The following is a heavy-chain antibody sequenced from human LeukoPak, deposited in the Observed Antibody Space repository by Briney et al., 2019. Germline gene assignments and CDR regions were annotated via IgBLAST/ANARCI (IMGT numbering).Heavy chain of an antibody. D-gene: IGHD6-13*01. CDR2: IYYSGST. V-gene: IGHV4-31*03. CDR3: ARALRGVAAAGTPNWFDP. J-gene: IGHJ5*02. CDR1: GVSLSIGGYY. Sequence: PSQTLSLTCTVSGVSLSIGGYYWSWIRQHPGKGPEWIGYIYYSGSTHYNPSLKSRVTISVDTSKNQFSLKLSSVTAADTAVYYCARALRGVAAAGTPNWFDPWGQGTLVTVSS.